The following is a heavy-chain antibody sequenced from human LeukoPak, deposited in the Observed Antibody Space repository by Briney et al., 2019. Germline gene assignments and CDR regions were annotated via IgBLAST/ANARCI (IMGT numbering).Heavy chain of an antibody. CDR3: ATRYCSSTSCSGGSSWPHDY. D-gene: IGHD2-2*01. CDR1: GYTFTNCY. J-gene: IGHJ4*02. CDR2: FNPRGGRT. Sequence: ASVKVSCKASGYTFTNCYIHWVRQAPGHGLEWMGMFNPRGGRTRYAQKFQGRVSMTRDMPTSIVNMELSSLRAEDTAVYYCATRYCSSTSCSGGSSWPHDYWGQGTLVTVSS. V-gene: IGHV1-46*01.